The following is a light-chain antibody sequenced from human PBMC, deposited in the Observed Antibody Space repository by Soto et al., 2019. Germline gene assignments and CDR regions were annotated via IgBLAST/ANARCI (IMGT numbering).Light chain of an antibody. V-gene: IGLV3-1*01. CDR3: QAWDSSTVV. Sequence: SYELTQPPSVSVSPGQTASITCSGDKLGDKYACWYHQKPGQSPVLVIYQDSKRPSGIPERFSGSNSGNTATLTISGTQAMDEAYYFCQAWDSSTVVFGGGTKLTVL. J-gene: IGLJ2*01. CDR2: QDS. CDR1: KLGDKY.